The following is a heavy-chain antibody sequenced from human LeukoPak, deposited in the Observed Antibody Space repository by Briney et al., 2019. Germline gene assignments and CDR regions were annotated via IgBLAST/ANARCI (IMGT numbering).Heavy chain of an antibody. CDR1: GFTFGDYA. J-gene: IGHJ4*02. CDR3: GRRAGGSYSDY. Sequence: GGSLRLSCTASGFTFGDYAMSWVRQAPGKGLEYVSSISYNGGSTYYANSVKGRFTISRDNSKNTLYLQMGSLRAEDMAVYYCGRRAGGSYSDYWGQGALGTVSS. V-gene: IGHV3-64*01. CDR2: ISYNGGST. D-gene: IGHD1-26*01.